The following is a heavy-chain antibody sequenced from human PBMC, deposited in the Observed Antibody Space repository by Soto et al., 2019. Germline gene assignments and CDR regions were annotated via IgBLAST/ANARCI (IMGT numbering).Heavy chain of an antibody. V-gene: IGHV1-2*04. CDR3: ARAGYTGDPFDI. J-gene: IGHJ3*02. D-gene: IGHD1-1*01. Sequence: GASLKVSGKTSGYTFTGYYMHSVRHAPGQGLEWMGWINPNSGGTNYAQRFQGWVTMTRDTSISTAYMELSRMRSDDTAVYYCARAGYTGDPFDIWGQGTMVTVSS. CDR1: GYTFTGYY. CDR2: INPNSGGT.